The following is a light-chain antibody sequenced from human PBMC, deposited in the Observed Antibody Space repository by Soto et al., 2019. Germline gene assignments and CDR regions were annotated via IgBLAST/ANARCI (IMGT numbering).Light chain of an antibody. J-gene: IGLJ2*01. Sequence: QSALTQPRSVSGSPGQSVTISCTGTNSDVGTYIYVSWYQQHPGKAPKLIIYDVTKRPSGVPDRFSGSKSGNTASLIISGLQAADEAEYYCCCCSYAGSSSFRVLFGGGTKLTVL. CDR2: DVT. CDR1: NSDVGTYIY. V-gene: IGLV2-11*01. CDR3: CSYAGSSSFRVL.